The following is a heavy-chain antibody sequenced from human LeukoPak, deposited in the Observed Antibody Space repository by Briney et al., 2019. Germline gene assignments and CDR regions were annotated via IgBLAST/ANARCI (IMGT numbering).Heavy chain of an antibody. D-gene: IGHD3-10*01. CDR1: GFTFSTYS. V-gene: IGHV3-23*01. J-gene: IGHJ1*01. CDR3: AKDLGGEGGSGFPGY. Sequence: GGSLRLSCSASGFTFSTYSMTWVRQAPGKGLQWVSAISGSGGDTYYADSVKGRFTISRDNSKNTVYLQMNSLRVEDTAVYYCAKDLGGEGGSGFPGYWGQGTLVTVSS. CDR2: ISGSGGDT.